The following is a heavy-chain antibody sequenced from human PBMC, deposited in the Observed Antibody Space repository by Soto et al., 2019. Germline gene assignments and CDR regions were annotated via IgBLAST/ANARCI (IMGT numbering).Heavy chain of an antibody. CDR3: ARVGGYNSWGGYYFDC. CDR1: GFTFSSNA. V-gene: IGHV3-64*01. J-gene: IGHJ4*02. D-gene: IGHD5-12*01. CDR2: ISSNGGST. Sequence: EVQLVESGGGLVQPGGSLRLSCAASGFTFSSNAMYWVRQAPGKGLEYVSAISSNGGSTYYANSVKGRFTISRDNTKSTLYLQVGSLRAEDMAVYYCARVGGYNSWGGYYFDCWGQGTRVTVSS.